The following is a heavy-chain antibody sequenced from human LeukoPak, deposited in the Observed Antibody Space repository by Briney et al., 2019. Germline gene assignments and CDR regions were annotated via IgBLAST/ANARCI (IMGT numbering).Heavy chain of an antibody. J-gene: IGHJ4*02. D-gene: IGHD5-18*01. V-gene: IGHV3-23*01. Sequence: GGSLRLSCAASEFAFRSSAMSGGGRAPGKGLDGFSAISGIGGSTYYADPLTGRVTISRSNSKTTLSLQMNRLRVEATAVSYCGKTRGGYSSGQKPAWPVDYWGKGPLVTVSS. CDR3: GKTRGGYSSGQKPAWPVDY. CDR2: ISGIGGST. CDR1: EFAFRSSA.